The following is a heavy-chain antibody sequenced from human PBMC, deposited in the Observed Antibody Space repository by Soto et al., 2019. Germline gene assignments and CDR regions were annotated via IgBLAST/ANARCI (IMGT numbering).Heavy chain of an antibody. D-gene: IGHD5-12*01. CDR1: GFTFSSYD. Sequence: GGSLRLSCAASGFTFSSYDMHWVRQATGKGLEWVSAIGTAGDTYYPGSVKGRFTISRENAKNSLYLQMNSLRAEDTAVYYCAREFVNSGYDFSVGYYGMDVWGQGTTVT. CDR3: AREFVNSGYDFSVGYYGMDV. CDR2: IGTAGDT. J-gene: IGHJ6*02. V-gene: IGHV3-13*01.